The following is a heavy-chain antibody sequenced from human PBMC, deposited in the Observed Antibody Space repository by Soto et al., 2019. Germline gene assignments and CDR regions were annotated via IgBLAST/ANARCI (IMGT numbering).Heavy chain of an antibody. D-gene: IGHD3-10*01. CDR2: VNPIVGMS. CDR1: GGTFNSYT. Sequence: QVQLVQSGAEVKKPGSSVKVSCAASGGTFNSYTINWVRQAPGQGLEWVGRVNPIVGMSSSAQKFQGRVTISADKSTSKVYMDLTSLKSEDTAVYYCATSYGSGSAHFDYWGQGTLVTVSS. V-gene: IGHV1-69*02. J-gene: IGHJ4*02. CDR3: ATSYGSGSAHFDY.